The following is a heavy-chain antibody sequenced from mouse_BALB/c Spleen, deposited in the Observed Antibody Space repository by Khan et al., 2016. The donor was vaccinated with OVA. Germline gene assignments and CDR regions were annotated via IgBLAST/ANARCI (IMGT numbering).Heavy chain of an antibody. J-gene: IGHJ4*01. V-gene: IGHV9-4*02. CDR1: GYTFTTAG. CDR2: INTHSGVP. CDR3: ARGGAAYDRNEGGAMEY. Sequence: QIQLVQSGPELKKPGETVRISCKASGYTFTTAGIQWVQKMPGKGLKWIGWINTHSGVPKYAEDFKGRFAFSLEISVNTAYLQITNLKNEDTATHFGARGGAAYDRNEGGAMEYWGQGTSVTVSS. D-gene: IGHD2-5*01.